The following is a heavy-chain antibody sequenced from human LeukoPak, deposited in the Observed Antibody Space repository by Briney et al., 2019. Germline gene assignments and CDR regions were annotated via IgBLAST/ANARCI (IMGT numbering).Heavy chain of an antibody. J-gene: IGHJ5*02. D-gene: IGHD3-16*02. V-gene: IGHV4-34*01. CDR2: INHSGST. CDR3: ARVPRYDYVWGSYRSNWFDP. CDR1: GGSFSGYY. Sequence: SETLSLTCAVYGGSFSGYYWSWIRQPPGKGLEWIGEINHSGSTNYNPSLKSRVTISVDTSKSQFSLKLSSVTAADTAVYYCARVPRYDYVWGSYRSNWFDPWGQGTLVTVSS.